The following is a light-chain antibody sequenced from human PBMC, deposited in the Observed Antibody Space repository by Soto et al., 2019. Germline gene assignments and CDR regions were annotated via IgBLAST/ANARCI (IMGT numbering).Light chain of an antibody. V-gene: IGKV1-17*03. J-gene: IGKJ1*01. CDR2: ATS. CDR3: LQHNTYPRT. CDR1: QRISSW. Sequence: IQMTQSPSSVSASVGDRVILTCRASQRISSWLAWYHQRPGKAPKLLIYATSTLETGVPSRFSGSGSGRDFTLTISSLQPEDSATYYCLQHNTYPRTFGQGTKVDI.